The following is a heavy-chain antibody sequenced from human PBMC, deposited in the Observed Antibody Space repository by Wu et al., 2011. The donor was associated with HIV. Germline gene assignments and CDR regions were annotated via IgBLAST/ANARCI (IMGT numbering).Heavy chain of an antibody. CDR2: ISAYNGDT. Sequence: QVQLVQSGAEVKKPGASVKVSCKASGYTFTNYAIHWVRQAPGQGLEWMGWISAYNGDTNYAQKLQDRVTMTTDTSTSTAYMELRSLRSDDTAVYYCARDYGGNWEFDYWGQGTLVTVSS. CDR3: ARDYGGNWEFDY. J-gene: IGHJ4*02. CDR1: GYTFTNYA. D-gene: IGHD4-23*01. V-gene: IGHV1-18*01.